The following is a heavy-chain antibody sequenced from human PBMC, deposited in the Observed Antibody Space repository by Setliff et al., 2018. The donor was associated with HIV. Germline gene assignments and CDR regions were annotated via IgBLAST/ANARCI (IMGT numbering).Heavy chain of an antibody. V-gene: IGHV3-48*01. CDR3: VRWKLQPAATFDY. Sequence: GGSLRLSCSASGFTFSSYSMNWVRQAPGGGLEWISYISDVSTTIYYAGSVRGRFTISRDNAEKMLYLQMNSLRAEDTGVYYCVRWKLQPAATFDYWGQGTLVTVSS. J-gene: IGHJ4*02. CDR2: ISDVSTTI. D-gene: IGHD6-25*01. CDR1: GFTFSSYS.